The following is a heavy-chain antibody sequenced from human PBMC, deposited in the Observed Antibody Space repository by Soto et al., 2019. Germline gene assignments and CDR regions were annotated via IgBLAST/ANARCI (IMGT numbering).Heavy chain of an antibody. Sequence: GGSLRLSCAASGFTFSSYAMSWVRQAPGKGLEWVSAISGSGGSTYYADSVKGRFTISRDNSKNTLYLQMNSLRAEDTAVYYCAKDLRGSGYCICGSCYDIIDAFDIWGQGTMVTFSS. CDR1: GFTFSSYA. D-gene: IGHD2-15*01. J-gene: IGHJ3*02. V-gene: IGHV3-23*01. CDR3: AKDLRGSGYCICGSCYDIIDAFDI. CDR2: ISGSGGST.